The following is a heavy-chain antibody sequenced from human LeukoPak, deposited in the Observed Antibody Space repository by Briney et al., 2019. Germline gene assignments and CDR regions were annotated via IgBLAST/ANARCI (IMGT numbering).Heavy chain of an antibody. Sequence: ASVKVSCEASGYTFTSYGISWVRQAPGQGLEWMGWISAYNGNTNYAQKLQGRVTMTTDTSTSTAYMELRSLRSDDTAVYYCASGIAVAGPPGYWGQGTLVTVSS. D-gene: IGHD6-19*01. CDR1: GYTFTSYG. J-gene: IGHJ4*02. CDR2: ISAYNGNT. V-gene: IGHV1-18*01. CDR3: ASGIAVAGPPGY.